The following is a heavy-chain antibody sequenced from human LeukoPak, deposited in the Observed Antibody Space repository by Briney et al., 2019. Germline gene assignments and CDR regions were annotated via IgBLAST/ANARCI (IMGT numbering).Heavy chain of an antibody. V-gene: IGHV1-18*01. CDR3: ARGRDQDIVVVPAATWAFDI. Sequence: GASVKVSCKASGYTFTSYGISWVRQAPGQGLEWMGWISAYNGNTNYAQKFQGRVTIAADESTSTAYMELSSLRSEDTAVYYCARGRDQDIVVVPAATWAFDIWGQGTMVTVSS. CDR2: ISAYNGNT. J-gene: IGHJ3*02. CDR1: GYTFTSYG. D-gene: IGHD2-2*01.